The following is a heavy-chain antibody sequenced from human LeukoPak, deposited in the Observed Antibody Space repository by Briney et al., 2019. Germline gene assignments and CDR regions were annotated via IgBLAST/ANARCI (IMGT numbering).Heavy chain of an antibody. Sequence: GGSLRLSCAASGFTFSDYYMSWIRQAPGKGLEWVSYISSSGSIIYYTDSVKGRFTISRDNSKNTLYLQMNSLRAEDTAVYYCATPKRSGVSFDYWGQGTLVTVSS. V-gene: IGHV3-11*04. D-gene: IGHD3-10*01. CDR1: GFTFSDYY. CDR3: ATPKRSGVSFDY. CDR2: ISSSGSII. J-gene: IGHJ4*02.